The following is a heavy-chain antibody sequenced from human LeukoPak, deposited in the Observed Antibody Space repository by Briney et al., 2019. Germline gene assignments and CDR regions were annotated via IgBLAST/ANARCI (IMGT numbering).Heavy chain of an antibody. V-gene: IGHV1-46*01. CDR1: GYIFTSYY. D-gene: IGHD3-22*01. J-gene: IGHJ3*02. CDR3: ARPDSSGYQGGAFDI. CDR2: INTSGDYT. Sequence: ASVKVSCKAFGYIFTSYYMHWVRQAPGQGLEWMGIINTSGDYTTYAQKFQGRVTMTRDTSTSTVYMELSSLRSEDTAVYYCARPDSSGYQGGAFDIWGQGTMVTVSS.